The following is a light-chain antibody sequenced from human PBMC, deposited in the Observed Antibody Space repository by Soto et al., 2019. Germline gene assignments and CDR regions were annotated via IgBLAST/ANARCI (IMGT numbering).Light chain of an antibody. CDR3: MQTIQFPLFT. CDR1: QSLLHSDGKTY. J-gene: IGKJ3*01. V-gene: IGKV2D-29*01. CDR2: EVS. Sequence: DIVLTQTQLSLSVTPGQPASITCKSSQSLLHSDGKTYLYWYLQKPGQHPHLLIYEVSNLFSGVPYRVSGIGSGTDFTHRISRVEAEVVGVYYCMQTIQFPLFTFGPGTKVDI.